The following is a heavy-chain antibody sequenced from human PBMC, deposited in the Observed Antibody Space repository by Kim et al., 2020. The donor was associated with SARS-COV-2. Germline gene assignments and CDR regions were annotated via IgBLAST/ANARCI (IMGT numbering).Heavy chain of an antibody. V-gene: IGHV3-9*02. CDR2: ISWDGGTI. J-gene: IGHJ1*01. CDR3: TKVYGTSSSGFNN. Sequence: GGSLRLSCAASGFTSGDYGMHWVRQAPGKGLEWVSGISWDGGTIVYAASVKGRFTISRDNAKNSLYLQMSSLRVADTAVYYCTKVYGTSSSGFNNWGQGT. CDR1: GFTSGDYG. D-gene: IGHD6-6*01.